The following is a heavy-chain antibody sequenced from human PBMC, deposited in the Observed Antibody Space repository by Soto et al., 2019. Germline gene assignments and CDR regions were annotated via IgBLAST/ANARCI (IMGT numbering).Heavy chain of an antibody. V-gene: IGHV3-73*01. D-gene: IGHD2-2*01. J-gene: IGHJ6*03. CDR2: IRSKANSYAT. CDR3: TRPRYDIVVVPAAKTGYYYYYMDV. CDR1: GFTFSGSA. Sequence: GGSLRLSCAASGFTFSGSAMHWVRQASGKGLEWVGRIRSKANSYATAYAASVKGRFTIYRDDSKNTAYLQMNSLKTEDTAVYYCTRPRYDIVVVPAAKTGYYYYYMDVWGKGTTVTVSS.